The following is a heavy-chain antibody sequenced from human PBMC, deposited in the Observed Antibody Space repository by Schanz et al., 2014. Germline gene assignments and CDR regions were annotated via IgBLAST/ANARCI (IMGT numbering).Heavy chain of an antibody. CDR1: GFTVNTNY. D-gene: IGHD5-12*01. V-gene: IGHV3-53*01. CDR2: MYINSGST. J-gene: IGHJ3*01. Sequence: EVQLVESGGGLIQPGGSLRLSCAVSGFTVNTNYMSWERKAPGKGLEWISSMYINSGSTQYADSVKGRFIISRDSSKNTLFLQMNSLRAEDTAVYFCARDGGRDGYNLAFDVWGQGTLVTVSS. CDR3: ARDGGRDGYNLAFDV.